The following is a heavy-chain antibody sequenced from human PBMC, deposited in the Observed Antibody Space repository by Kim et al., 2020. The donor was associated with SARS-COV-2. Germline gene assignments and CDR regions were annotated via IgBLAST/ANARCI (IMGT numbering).Heavy chain of an antibody. J-gene: IGHJ4*02. CDR3: ARRGRAMVRGVIGYYFDY. CDR1: GGSISSSSYY. D-gene: IGHD3-10*01. V-gene: IGHV4-39*01. CDR2: IYYSGST. Sequence: SETLSLTCTVSGGSISSSSYYWGWIRQPPGKGLEWIGSIYYSGSTYYNPSLKSRVTISVDTSKNQFSLKLSSVTAADTAVYYCARRGRAMVRGVIGYYFDYWGQGTLVTVSS.